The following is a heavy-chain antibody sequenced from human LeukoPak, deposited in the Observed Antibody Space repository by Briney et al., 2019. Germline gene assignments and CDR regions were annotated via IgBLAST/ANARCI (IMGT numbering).Heavy chain of an antibody. CDR3: ARDRAYSYGHTYYYYMDV. J-gene: IGHJ6*03. CDR2: IYYSGST. V-gene: IGHV4-59*01. CDR1: GGSISSYY. Sequence: SETLFLTCTVSGGSISSYYWSWIRQPPGKGLEWIGYIYYSGSTNYNPSLKSRVTISVDTSKNQFSLKLSSVTAADTAVYYCARDRAYSYGHTYYYYMDVWGKGTTVTVSS. D-gene: IGHD5-18*01.